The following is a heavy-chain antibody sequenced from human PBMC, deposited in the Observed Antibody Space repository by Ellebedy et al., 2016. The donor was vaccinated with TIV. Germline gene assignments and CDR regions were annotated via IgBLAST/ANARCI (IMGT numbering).Heavy chain of an antibody. Sequence: ASVKVSXXASGYTFIAYYIHWVRQAPGQGLEWMGWINPNSGGTNYAQKFQGRVTMSRDTSISTAYMELSRLRSDDTAVYYCVTRGYSGYDYFDYWGQGTLVTVSS. V-gene: IGHV1-2*02. D-gene: IGHD5-12*01. CDR3: VTRGYSGYDYFDY. J-gene: IGHJ4*02. CDR2: INPNSGGT. CDR1: GYTFIAYY.